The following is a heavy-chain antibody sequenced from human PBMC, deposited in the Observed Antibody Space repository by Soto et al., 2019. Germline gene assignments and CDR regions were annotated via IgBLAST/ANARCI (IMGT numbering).Heavy chain of an antibody. CDR2: IYWDDDK. V-gene: IGHV2-5*02. D-gene: IGHD2-15*01. CDR1: GFSLSTSAVG. J-gene: IGHJ4*02. Sequence: QITLKESGPTLVKPTQTLTLTCTFSGFSLSTSAVGVGWIRQPPGKALEGLAFIYWDDDKRYSPSLKSSLTITKDTSKIQVVLAMTNMDPVDTATYYCAHLVVAGLTYYFDYWGQGTLVTVSS. CDR3: AHLVVAGLTYYFDY.